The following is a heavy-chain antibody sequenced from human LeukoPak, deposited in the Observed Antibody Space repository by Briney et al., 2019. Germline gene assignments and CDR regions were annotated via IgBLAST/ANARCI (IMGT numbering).Heavy chain of an antibody. J-gene: IGHJ4*02. CDR2: ISSSSNNL. V-gene: IGHV3-21*01. CDR3: SRGYQRPAY. Sequence: GGSLRLSCAASGFTFNTDTMNWVRQAPGRRLEWVSSISSSSNNLTYADSAKGRFTISRDNAMNSVHLQMNSLRVEDMAVYYCSRGYQRPAYWAQGTLITVSS. D-gene: IGHD2-2*01. CDR1: GFTFNTDT.